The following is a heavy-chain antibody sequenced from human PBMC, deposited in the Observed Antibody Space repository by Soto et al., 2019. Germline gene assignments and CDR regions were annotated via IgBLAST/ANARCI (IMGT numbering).Heavy chain of an antibody. D-gene: IGHD3-10*01. CDR1: GGSISSGGYS. Sequence: QLQLQESGSGLVKPSQTLSLTCAVSGGSISSGGYSWSWIRQPPGKGLEWIGDIYHSVSTYYNPSLKSRVTITADRSKNHFSLKLSSVTAADTAVYYCASNYDAGPTARYYYYGMAVWGQGTTVTVSS. CDR3: ASNYDAGPTARYYYYGMAV. CDR2: IYHSVST. V-gene: IGHV4-30-2*01. J-gene: IGHJ6*02.